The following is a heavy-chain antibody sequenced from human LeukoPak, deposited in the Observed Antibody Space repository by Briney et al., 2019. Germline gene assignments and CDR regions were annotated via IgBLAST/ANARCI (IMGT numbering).Heavy chain of an antibody. J-gene: IGHJ4*02. V-gene: IGHV3-30*18. CDR3: AKGMQLRYFDWLLSDPPYFDY. CDR1: GFTFSSYG. Sequence: GGSLRLSCAASGFTFSSYGMHWVRQAPGKGLEWVAVISYDGSNKYYADSVKGRFTISRDNFKNTLYLQMNSLRAEDTAVYYCAKGMQLRYFDWLLSDPPYFDYWGQGTLVTVSS. CDR2: ISYDGSNK. D-gene: IGHD3-9*01.